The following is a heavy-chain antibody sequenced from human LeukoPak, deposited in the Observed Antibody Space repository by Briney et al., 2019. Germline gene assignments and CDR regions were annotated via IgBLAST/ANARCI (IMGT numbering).Heavy chain of an antibody. Sequence: GGSLRLSCAASGFTFSSYAMNWVRQAPGKGLEWVSVINDSGGSTYYADSVKGRFTVSRDNSKNTEYLQMNSLRAEDTAIYYCAKDDDDGDHVVVDHWGQGTLVTVSS. D-gene: IGHD4-17*01. V-gene: IGHV3-23*01. J-gene: IGHJ4*02. CDR2: INDSGGST. CDR3: AKDDDDGDHVVVDH. CDR1: GFTFSSYA.